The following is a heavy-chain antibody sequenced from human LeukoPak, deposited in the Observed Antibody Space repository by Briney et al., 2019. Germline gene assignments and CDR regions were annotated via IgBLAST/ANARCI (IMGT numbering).Heavy chain of an antibody. J-gene: IGHJ4*02. CDR2: ISGSGGST. CDR1: GFTFSSYT. Sequence: GGSLRLSCAASGFTFSSYTMSWVRQAPGKGLEWVSAISGSGGSTYYADSVKGRFTISRDNSKNTLYLQMNSLRAEDTAVYYCVKATYCSGGSCYYFDYWGQGTLVSVSS. CDR3: VKATYCSGGSCYYFDY. D-gene: IGHD2-15*01. V-gene: IGHV3-23*01.